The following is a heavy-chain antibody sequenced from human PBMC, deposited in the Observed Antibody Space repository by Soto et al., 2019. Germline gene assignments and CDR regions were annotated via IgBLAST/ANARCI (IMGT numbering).Heavy chain of an antibody. V-gene: IGHV3-23*01. CDR1: GGTISNYA. D-gene: IGHD3-3*01. CDR2: ISGSSGST. CDR3: AKDRVYYYYGMDV. J-gene: IGHJ6*02. Sequence: FLRLSCAAAGGTISNYAMSWVSQDPGKGLEWVSAISGSSGSTYYADSVKGRFTISRDNSKNTLYLQMNSLRAEDTAVYYCAKDRVYYYYGMDVWGQGTTVTVSS.